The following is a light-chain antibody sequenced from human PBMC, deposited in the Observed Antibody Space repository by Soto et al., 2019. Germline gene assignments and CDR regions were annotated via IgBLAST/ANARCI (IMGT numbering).Light chain of an antibody. CDR2: EVS. J-gene: IGLJ3*02. CDR3: FSYTTSSTLV. Sequence: QSALTQPASVSGSPVQSITISCTGTSSDVGGYNYVSWYQQHPAKAPKLMIYEVSNRPSGVSHRFSGSKSGNTASLTISGLKAEDEDDYYCFSYTTSSTLVFGGGTKVTVL. CDR1: SSDVGGYNY. V-gene: IGLV2-14*01.